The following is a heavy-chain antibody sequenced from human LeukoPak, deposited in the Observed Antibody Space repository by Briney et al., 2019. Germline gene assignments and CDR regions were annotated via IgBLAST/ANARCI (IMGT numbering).Heavy chain of an antibody. J-gene: IGHJ6*03. D-gene: IGHD1-26*01. CDR1: GFTFSPYS. CDR3: ARDPYSGAYGDTYYYYMDV. V-gene: IGHV3-21*01. CDR2: ISSGSSFI. Sequence: GGSLRLSCAGSGFTFSPYSMNWVRQAPGKGLEWVSFISSGSSFIYYADSVRGRFTISRDNAKNSLYLQMNSLRVEDTAVYYCARDPYSGAYGDTYYYYMDVWGKGTTVTISS.